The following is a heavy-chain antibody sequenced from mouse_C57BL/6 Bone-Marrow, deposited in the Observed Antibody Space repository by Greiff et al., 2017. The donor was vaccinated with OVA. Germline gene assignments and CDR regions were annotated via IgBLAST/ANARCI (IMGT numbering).Heavy chain of an antibody. V-gene: IGHV1-81*01. Sequence: QVQLQQSGAELARPGASVKLSCKASGYTFTSYGISWVKQRTGQGLEWIGEIYPRSGNTYYNEKFKGKATLTADKSSSTAYMELRSLTSEDSAVDFWARRGLGRWWYFDVWGTGTTVTVSS. D-gene: IGHD1-1*01. CDR2: IYPRSGNT. CDR1: GYTFTSYG. J-gene: IGHJ1*03. CDR3: ARRGLGRWWYFDV.